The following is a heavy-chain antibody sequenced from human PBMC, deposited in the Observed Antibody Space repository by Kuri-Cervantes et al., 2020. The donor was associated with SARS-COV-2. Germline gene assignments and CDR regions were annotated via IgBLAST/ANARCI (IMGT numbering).Heavy chain of an antibody. Sequence: SETLSLTCAVSRYSISSGYYWGWIRQPPGKGLEWIGSIYYSGSTYYNPSLKSRVTISVDTSKNQFSLKLSSVTAADTAVYYCARWQKYGSGSYSDAFDIWGQGTMVTVSS. J-gene: IGHJ3*02. CDR3: ARWQKYGSGSYSDAFDI. V-gene: IGHV4-38-2*01. CDR2: IYYSGST. CDR1: RYSISSGYY. D-gene: IGHD3-10*01.